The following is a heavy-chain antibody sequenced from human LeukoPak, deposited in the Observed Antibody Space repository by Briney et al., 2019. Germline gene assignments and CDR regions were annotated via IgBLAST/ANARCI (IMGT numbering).Heavy chain of an antibody. CDR2: MNTNSGNT. CDR3: ARIASYGFPNWFDP. D-gene: IGHD5-18*01. Sequence: ASVKVSCKASGYTFTSYDINWVRQATGQGLEWMGWMNTNSGNTGYAQKFQGRVTMTRNTSISTAYMELSSLRSEDTAVYYCARIASYGFPNWFDPWGQGTLVTVSS. CDR1: GYTFTSYD. J-gene: IGHJ5*02. V-gene: IGHV1-8*01.